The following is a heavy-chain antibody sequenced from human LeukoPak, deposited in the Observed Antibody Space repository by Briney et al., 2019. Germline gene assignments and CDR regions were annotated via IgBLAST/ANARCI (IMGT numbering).Heavy chain of an antibody. J-gene: IGHJ3*02. Sequence: GASVKVSCKASGGTFSSYAISWVRQAPGQGLEWMGRIIPIFGTANYAQKFQGRVTITPDESTSTAYMELSGLRSEDTAVYYCARARGRWLAGDFDAFDIWGQGTMVTVSS. CDR1: GGTFSSYA. D-gene: IGHD6-19*01. V-gene: IGHV1-69*15. CDR2: IIPIFGTA. CDR3: ARARGRWLAGDFDAFDI.